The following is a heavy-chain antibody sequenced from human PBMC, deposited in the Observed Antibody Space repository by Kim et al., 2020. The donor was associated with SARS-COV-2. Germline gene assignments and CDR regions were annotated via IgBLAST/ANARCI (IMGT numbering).Heavy chain of an antibody. CDR3: ARAGTSSGWLHP. CDR2: LYTGGDI. V-gene: IGHV3-66*01. Sequence: GGSLRLSCAASGFAVGSNDMTWVRQAPGKGLEWVSVLYTGGDIYNADSVKGRFTISRDTSKNTLYLQMDSLRVEDTAVYYCARAGTSSGWLHPWGQGTLV. D-gene: IGHD6-6*01. J-gene: IGHJ5*02. CDR1: GFAVGSND.